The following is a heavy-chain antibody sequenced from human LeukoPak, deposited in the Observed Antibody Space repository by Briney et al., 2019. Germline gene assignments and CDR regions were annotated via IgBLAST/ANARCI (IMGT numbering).Heavy chain of an antibody. CDR2: MNPNSGNT. D-gene: IGHD6-13*01. Sequence: ASVKVSCKASGYTFTSYDINWVRQSTGQGLEWMGWMNPNSGNTGYAQKFQGRVTMTRNTSISTAYMELSSLRSEDTAVYYCARARGGSSSLRYFQHWGQGTLVTVSS. V-gene: IGHV1-8*01. CDR1: GYTFTSYD. CDR3: ARARGGSSSLRYFQH. J-gene: IGHJ1*01.